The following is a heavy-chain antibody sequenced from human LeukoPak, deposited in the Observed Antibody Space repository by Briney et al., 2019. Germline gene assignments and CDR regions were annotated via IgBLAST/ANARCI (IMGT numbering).Heavy chain of an antibody. V-gene: IGHV4-59*08. CDR2: IYYSGST. J-gene: IGHJ4*02. CDR3: ARRWDNDHFDY. Sequence: PSEALSLTCTVSGGSISSYYWSWIRQPPGKGLEWIGYIYYSGSTNYNPSLKSRVTISVDTSKNQFSLKLSSVTAADTAVYYCARRWDNDHFDYWGQGTLVTVSS. CDR1: GGSISSYY. D-gene: IGHD1-1*01.